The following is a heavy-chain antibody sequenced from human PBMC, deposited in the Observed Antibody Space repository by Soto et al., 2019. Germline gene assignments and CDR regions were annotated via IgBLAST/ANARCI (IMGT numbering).Heavy chain of an antibody. CDR1: GFTFSSDS. D-gene: IGHD4-17*01. Sequence: GGSLRLSCAASGFTFSSDSMNWVRQAPGKGLEWVSFISTGSSYIYYADSVKGRFTISRDNAKNSLYLQMNSLRADDTAVYYYARDSVYGGNPPPFDYWGQGTLVTVSS. CDR2: ISTGSSYI. CDR3: ARDSVYGGNPPPFDY. J-gene: IGHJ4*02. V-gene: IGHV3-21*01.